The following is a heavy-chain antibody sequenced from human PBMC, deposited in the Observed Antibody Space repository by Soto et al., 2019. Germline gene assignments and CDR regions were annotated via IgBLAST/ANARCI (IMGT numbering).Heavy chain of an antibody. CDR1: VYSINRGYY. CDR3: ARYQYDSRGKDAEH. CDR2: IYHRGAT. J-gene: IGHJ4*02. Sequence: SETLSLTCSVSVYSINRGYYWGWIRQAPGKGLEWIGSIYHRGATYYAPSLKARAAISLDTSNNHFTLRLTSVTVADTAIYYCARYQYDSRGKDAEHWREGAPVTVSS. V-gene: IGHV4-38-2*01. D-gene: IGHD3-22*01.